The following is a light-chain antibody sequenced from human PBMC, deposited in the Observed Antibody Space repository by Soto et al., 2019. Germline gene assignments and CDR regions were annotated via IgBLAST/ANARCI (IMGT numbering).Light chain of an antibody. CDR3: SSYSSSSTLVV. CDR1: STDVGTYYY. CDR2: DVT. J-gene: IGLJ2*01. Sequence: QSALTQPASVSGSPGQSITISCTGTSTDVGTYYYVYWFQQHPGKAPKLMIYDVTNRPSGISNRFSGSKSGNTASLTISGLQAEDEAYYYCSSYSSSSTLVVFGGGTKLTVL. V-gene: IGLV2-14*03.